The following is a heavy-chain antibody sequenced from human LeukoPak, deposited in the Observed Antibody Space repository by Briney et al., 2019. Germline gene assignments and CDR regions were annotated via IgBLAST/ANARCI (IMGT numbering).Heavy chain of an antibody. J-gene: IGHJ4*02. V-gene: IGHV3-7*01. CDR1: GFTFRNYW. Sequence: GGSLRLSCAASGFTFRNYWMSGVRQAPGKGVEWGANIRQDGSEKYYVDSMRGRFTISRDNAKNSLYLQMSSLRAEDTAVYYCARSTAGLDYWGQGTLVTVSS. D-gene: IGHD1-1*01. CDR3: ARSTAGLDY. CDR2: IRQDGSEK.